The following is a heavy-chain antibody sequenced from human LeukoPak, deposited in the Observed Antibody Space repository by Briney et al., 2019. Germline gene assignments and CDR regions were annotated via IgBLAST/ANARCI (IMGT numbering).Heavy chain of an antibody. CDR3: ARDLPSAAAGTALDY. D-gene: IGHD6-13*01. CDR1: GGTFSSYA. V-gene: IGHV1-69*01. J-gene: IGHJ4*02. CDR2: IIPIFGTA. Sequence: GSSVKVSCKASGGTFSSYAISWVRQAPGQGLEWMGGIIPIFGTANYAQKFRGRVTITADESTSTAYMELRSLRSDNTAVYYCARDLPSAAAGTALDYWGQGTLVTVSS.